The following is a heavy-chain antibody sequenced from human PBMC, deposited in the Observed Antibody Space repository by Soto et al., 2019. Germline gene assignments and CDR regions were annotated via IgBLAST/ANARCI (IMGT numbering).Heavy chain of an antibody. V-gene: IGHV1-18*01. D-gene: IGHD2-2*01. J-gene: IGHJ4*02. CDR1: GYTFTSYG. Sequence: QVQLVQSGAEVKKPGASVKVSCKASGYTFTSYGISWVRQAPGQGLEWMGWISAYNGNTNYAQKRQGRATMTTGTSTSTAFMELRSLRSADRAVYYCATVDGSSTSSYEGGVPSEYWGQGTLVTVSS. CDR3: ATVDGSSTSSYEGGVPSEY. CDR2: ISAYNGNT.